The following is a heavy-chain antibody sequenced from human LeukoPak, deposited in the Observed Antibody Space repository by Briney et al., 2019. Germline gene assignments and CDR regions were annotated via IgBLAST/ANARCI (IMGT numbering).Heavy chain of an antibody. V-gene: IGHV4-4*07. D-gene: IGHD1-26*01. CDR1: GGSISSYY. CDR2: IYTSGST. Sequence: PSETLSLTCTVAGGSISSYYWSWIRQPAGKGLEWIGRIYTSGSTNYNASLKSRVSMSVDSSKNQFSLKLSSVTAADTAVFYCARENSGSYREFDYWGQGTLVTV. CDR3: ARENSGSYREFDY. J-gene: IGHJ4*02.